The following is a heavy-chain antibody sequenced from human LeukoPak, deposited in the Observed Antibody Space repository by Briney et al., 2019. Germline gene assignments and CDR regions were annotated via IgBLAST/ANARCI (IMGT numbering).Heavy chain of an antibody. D-gene: IGHD1-26*01. CDR3: ARHRSGNYGLKYYFDY. V-gene: IGHV4-39*01. CDR2: IYYSGNT. Sequence: RASETLSLTCTVSGDSISTSNSYWGWIRQPPGKGLEWIGSIYYSGNTYYNASLKSRVTISVDTSKNQFSLKPTSVTAADTAVYYCARHRSGNYGLKYYFDYWGQGTLVTVSS. CDR1: GDSISTSNSY. J-gene: IGHJ4*02.